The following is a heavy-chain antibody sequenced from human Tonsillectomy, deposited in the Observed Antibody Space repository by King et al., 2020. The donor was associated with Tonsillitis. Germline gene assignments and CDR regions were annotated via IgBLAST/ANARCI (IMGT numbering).Heavy chain of an antibody. Sequence: VQLVESGGDVVQPGRSLRLSCAASEFTFSSFAMHWVRQAPGKGLEWVAGIPYDGSNKYYADSVKGRFTISRDNSKNTLYLQMNSLRAEDTAVYYCTSVIVYWGQGTLVTVSS. CDR2: IPYDGSNK. CDR1: EFTFSSFA. V-gene: IGHV3-30*04. J-gene: IGHJ4*02. CDR3: TSVIVY.